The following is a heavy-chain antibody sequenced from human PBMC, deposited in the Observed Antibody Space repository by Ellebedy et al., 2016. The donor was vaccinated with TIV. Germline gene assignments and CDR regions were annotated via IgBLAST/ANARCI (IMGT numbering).Heavy chain of an antibody. Sequence: ASVKVSCXASGYTFTTYTMHWVRQAPGQGLEWMGWIDAGNGKTKSSQKFQGRVTITRDTSASTAYMELSGLRSEDTAVYYCARETHFYDSQSDYPWGSWGQGTLVTVSS. CDR1: GYTFTTYT. CDR3: ARETHFYDSQSDYPWGS. D-gene: IGHD3-22*01. CDR2: IDAGNGKT. J-gene: IGHJ5*02. V-gene: IGHV1-3*01.